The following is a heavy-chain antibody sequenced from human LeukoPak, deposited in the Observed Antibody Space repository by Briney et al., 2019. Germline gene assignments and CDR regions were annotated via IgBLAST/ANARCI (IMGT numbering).Heavy chain of an antibody. CDR1: GFTVSSNY. V-gene: IGHV3-7*01. CDR2: IKQDGSEK. J-gene: IGHJ4*02. D-gene: IGHD2-8*01. CDR3: ARGNGFIIDY. Sequence: GGSLRLSCAASGFTVSSNYMNWVRQAPGKGLEWVAIIKQDGSEKYYVDSVKGRFTISRDNAKNSLYLQMNSLRAEDTAVYYCARGNGFIIDYWGQGTLVTVSS.